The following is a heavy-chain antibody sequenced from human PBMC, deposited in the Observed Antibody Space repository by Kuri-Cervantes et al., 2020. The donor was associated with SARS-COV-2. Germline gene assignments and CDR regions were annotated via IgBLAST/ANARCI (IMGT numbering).Heavy chain of an antibody. CDR1: GYTFTGYY. J-gene: IGHJ4*02. V-gene: IGHV1-2*02. D-gene: IGHD6-6*01. CDR3: AVEYSSSSGHQGDDY. CDR2: INPNSGGT. Sequence: ASVKVSCKASGYTFTGYYMHWVRQAPGQGLEWMGWINPNSGGTNYAQKFQDRVTMTRDTSISTAYMELSRLRSDDTAVYYCAVEYSSSSGHQGDDYWGQGTLVTVSS.